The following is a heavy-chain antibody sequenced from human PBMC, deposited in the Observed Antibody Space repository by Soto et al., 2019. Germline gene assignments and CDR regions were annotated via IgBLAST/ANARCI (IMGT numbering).Heavy chain of an antibody. CDR3: ARRVYSGTYYCFDH. J-gene: IGHJ4*02. CDR2: ILPGSAAL. V-gene: IGHV1-69*06. CDR1: GGSFSNYA. D-gene: IGHD1-26*01. Sequence: QMQLVQSGAEVKKPGSSVKVSCKVSGGSFSNYAITWLRQAPGQGLEWMGGILPGSAALDNAQTFQGRVTMTAAKSATTAYMELRGLKSDDTAVYYCARRVYSGTYYCFDHWGQGTLVTVSS.